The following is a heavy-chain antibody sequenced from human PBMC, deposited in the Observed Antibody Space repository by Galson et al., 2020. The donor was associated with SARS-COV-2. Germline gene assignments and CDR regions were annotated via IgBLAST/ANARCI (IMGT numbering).Heavy chain of an antibody. Sequence: SVKVSCKASGGTFSSYAISWVRQAPGQGLEWMGGIIPIFGTANYAQKFQGRVTITADESTSTAYMELSSLRSEDTAVYYCARVSGYYDSSGYLPQGDYWGQGTLVTVSS. CDR3: ARVSGYYDSSGYLPQGDY. CDR1: GGTFSSYA. D-gene: IGHD3-22*01. J-gene: IGHJ4*02. V-gene: IGHV1-69*13. CDR2: IIPIFGTA.